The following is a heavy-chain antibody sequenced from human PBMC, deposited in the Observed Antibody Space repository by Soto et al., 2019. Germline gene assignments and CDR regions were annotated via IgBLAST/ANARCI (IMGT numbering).Heavy chain of an antibody. CDR2: IYYSGST. V-gene: IGHV4-31*03. Sequence: SETLSLTCTVSGGSISSGGYYWSWIRQHPGKGLEWIGYIYYSGSTYYNPSLKSRVTISVDTSKNQFSLKLSSVTAADTAVYYCARTRSYDFWSGYPSPIKKWGQGTTVTVPS. CDR3: ARTRSYDFWSGYPSPIKK. D-gene: IGHD3-3*01. CDR1: GGSISSGGYY. J-gene: IGHJ6*02.